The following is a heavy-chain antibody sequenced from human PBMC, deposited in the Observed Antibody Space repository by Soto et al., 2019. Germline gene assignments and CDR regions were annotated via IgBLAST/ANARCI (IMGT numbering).Heavy chain of an antibody. CDR1: GTSISSTF. Sequence: ETLSLTCVVSGTSISSTFWWTWVRQAPGKGLEWVSSISSSSSYIYYADSVKGRSTISRDNAKNSLYLQMNSLRAEDTAVYYCAGRDSSGWDAPYDAFDIWGQGTMVTVSS. CDR3: AGRDSSGWDAPYDAFDI. J-gene: IGHJ3*02. V-gene: IGHV3-21*01. CDR2: ISSSSSYI. D-gene: IGHD6-19*01.